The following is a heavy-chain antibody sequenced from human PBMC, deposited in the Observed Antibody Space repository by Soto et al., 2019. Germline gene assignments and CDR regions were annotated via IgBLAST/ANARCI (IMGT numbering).Heavy chain of an antibody. Sequence: EVQLVESGGGLVQPGGSLRLSCAASGFTFSSYSMNWVRQAPGKGLEWVSYISSSSSTIYYADSVKGRFTISRDNAKNSLYLQMNSLRDEDTAVYYCARDFGDIVVVPAADSEGYYYYYSMDVWGQGTTVTVSS. V-gene: IGHV3-48*02. CDR1: GFTFSSYS. J-gene: IGHJ6*02. D-gene: IGHD2-2*01. CDR3: ARDFGDIVVVPAADSEGYYYYYSMDV. CDR2: ISSSSSTI.